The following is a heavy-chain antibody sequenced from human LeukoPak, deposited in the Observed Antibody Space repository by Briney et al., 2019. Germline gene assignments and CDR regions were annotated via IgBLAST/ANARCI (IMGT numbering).Heavy chain of an antibody. Sequence: SETLSLTCAVYGGSFSCYYWSWIRQPPGKGLEWIGEINHSGSTNYNPSLNSRVTISVDTSKNQFSLKLSSVTAADTAVYYCARAVGATDDAFDIWGQGTMVTVSS. CDR3: ARAVGATDDAFDI. D-gene: IGHD1-26*01. J-gene: IGHJ3*02. CDR1: GGSFSCYY. CDR2: INHSGST. V-gene: IGHV4-34*01.